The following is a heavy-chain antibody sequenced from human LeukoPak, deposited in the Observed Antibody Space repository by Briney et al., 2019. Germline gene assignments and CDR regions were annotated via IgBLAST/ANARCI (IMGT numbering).Heavy chain of an antibody. Sequence: SETLSLTCTVSGGSISSSYWSWIRQPAGKGLEWIGRIFISGSTNYNPSLKRRVTISVDKSKNQFSLKLTSVTAADTAVYYCAREGTTATSTRYYYYTDVCGKGTSVTVSS. CDR3: AREGTTATSTRYYYYTDV. D-gene: IGHD4-11*01. CDR1: GGSISSSY. V-gene: IGHV4-4*07. CDR2: IFISGST. J-gene: IGHJ6*03.